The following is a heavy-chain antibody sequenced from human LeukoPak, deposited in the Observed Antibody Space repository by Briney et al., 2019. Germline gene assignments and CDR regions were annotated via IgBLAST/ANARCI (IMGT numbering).Heavy chain of an antibody. CDR3: ARDSIAMLRGYSDY. CDR2: IDATGDTI. V-gene: IGHV3-48*03. D-gene: IGHD3-10*01. J-gene: IGHJ4*02. CDR1: GFTFSSYE. Sequence: GGSLRLSCAASGFTFSSYEFNWVRQAPGKGRQCISYIDATGDTIFYSDSVRGRFTISRDNTRNSLFLQMNSLRAEDTAVYYCARDSIAMLRGYSDYWGLGTLVTVSS.